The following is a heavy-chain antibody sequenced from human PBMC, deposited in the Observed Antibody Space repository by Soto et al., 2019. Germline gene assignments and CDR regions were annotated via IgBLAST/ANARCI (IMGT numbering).Heavy chain of an antibody. V-gene: IGHV4-30-2*01. CDR1: GGSSNSGGYS. J-gene: IGHJ6*02. D-gene: IGHD3-10*01. Sequence: TLSLTCTVSGGSSNSGGYSWTWIRQPPGKGLEWIGFINHTGTTYYNPSLKSRVTISVDTSKNQFSLKLSSVTAADTAVYYCAAVPGRVTMVRGVRYYYGMDVWGQGTTVTVSS. CDR2: INHTGTT. CDR3: AAVPGRVTMVRGVRYYYGMDV.